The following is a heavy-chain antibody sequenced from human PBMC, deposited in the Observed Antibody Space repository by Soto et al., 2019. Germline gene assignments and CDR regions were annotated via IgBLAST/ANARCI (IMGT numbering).Heavy chain of an antibody. V-gene: IGHV3-33*01. Sequence: GWSLRLSGAASGFSFSSYCIHWVRQAPCKGLEWVAVIWYDGINKYYADSVKGRFTISRDNSKKTLYLQMNSLRAEDTAVYYCSRKDCEVQYYFDYGGQGSRVKVSS. CDR3: SRKDCEVQYYFDY. CDR2: IWYDGINK. D-gene: IGHD2-21*02. CDR1: GFSFSSYC. J-gene: IGHJ4*02.